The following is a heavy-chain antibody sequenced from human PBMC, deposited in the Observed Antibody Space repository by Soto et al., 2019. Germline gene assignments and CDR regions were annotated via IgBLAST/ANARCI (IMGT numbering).Heavy chain of an antibody. CDR2: IDWADDK. Sequence: SGPTLVNPTQTLTLTCTFSGFSLSTTGMCVSWIRQPPGKALEWLALIDWADDKYYSTSLRTRLTISKDTSKNQVVLTMTNVEPVDTATYFCSRAVGGFTYGYPDYWGQGTLVTVSS. CDR3: SRAVGGFTYGYPDY. J-gene: IGHJ4*02. CDR1: GFSLSTTGMC. V-gene: IGHV2-70*01. D-gene: IGHD5-18*01.